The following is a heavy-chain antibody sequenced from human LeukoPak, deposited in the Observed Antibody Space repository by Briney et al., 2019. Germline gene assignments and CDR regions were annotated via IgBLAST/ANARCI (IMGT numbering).Heavy chain of an antibody. CDR1: GFTFSYYS. CDR2: ISGSGGST. Sequence: PGGSLRLSCAASGFTFSYYSMNWVRQAPGKGLEWVSAISGSGGSTYYADSVKGRFTISRDNSKNTLYLQMNSLRAEDTAVYYCANSHYSSSSGGEVYWGQGTLVTVSS. D-gene: IGHD6-6*01. CDR3: ANSHYSSSSGGEVY. J-gene: IGHJ4*02. V-gene: IGHV3-23*01.